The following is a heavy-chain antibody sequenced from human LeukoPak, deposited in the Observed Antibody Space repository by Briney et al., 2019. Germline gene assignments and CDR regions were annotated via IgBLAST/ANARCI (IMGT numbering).Heavy chain of an antibody. CDR1: GYTFTSYA. V-gene: IGHV1-46*01. CDR3: ARDQEGFDY. Sequence: ASVKVSCKASGYTFTSYAMNWVRQAPGQGLEWMGMIYPRDGSTSYAQKFQGRVTVTRDPSTSTVHMELSGLRSEDTAVYYCARDQEGFDYWGQGTLVTVSS. CDR2: IYPRDGST. J-gene: IGHJ4*02.